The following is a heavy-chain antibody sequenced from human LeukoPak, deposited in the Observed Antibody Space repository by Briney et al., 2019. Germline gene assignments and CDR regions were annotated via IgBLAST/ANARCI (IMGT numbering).Heavy chain of an antibody. D-gene: IGHD1-7*01. J-gene: IGHJ6*03. CDR2: INPNSGGT. V-gene: IGHV1-2*02. CDR1: GYTFTGYY. CDR3: ARTTNWNYRYYYHYMDV. Sequence: ASVKVSCKASGYTFTGYYMHWVRQAPGQGLEWMGWINPNSGGTNYAQKFQGRVTMTRDTSISTAYMELSRLRSDDTAVYYCARTTNWNYRYYYHYMDVWGKGTTVTVSS.